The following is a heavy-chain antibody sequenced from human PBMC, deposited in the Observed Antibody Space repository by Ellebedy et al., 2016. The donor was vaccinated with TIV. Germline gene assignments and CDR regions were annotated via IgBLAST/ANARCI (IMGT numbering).Heavy chain of an antibody. Sequence: MPSETLSLTCTVSGDSISTYYWSWIRQPPLKGLEWIGYIHYRGSLNYNPSLKSRVTFSLDTSNGQFSLRLTSVTAADTAVYYCARGYDNTGFYDCPDDHWGQGTLVTVSS. CDR2: IHYRGSL. V-gene: IGHV4-59*01. CDR1: GDSISTYY. CDR3: ARGYDNTGFYDCPDDH. J-gene: IGHJ4*02. D-gene: IGHD2-21*02.